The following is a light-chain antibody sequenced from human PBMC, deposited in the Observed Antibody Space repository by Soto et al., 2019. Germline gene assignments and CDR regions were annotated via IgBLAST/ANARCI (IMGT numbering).Light chain of an antibody. Sequence: VFTQSLATLSLSPGERATLSCRASQSVRSYLAWYQQKPGQAPRLLIYDASNRATDIPARFSGSGSGTDFTLTISSLDPEDSAVYYCHQRSKWPLTFGGGAKV. V-gene: IGKV3-11*01. CDR3: HQRSKWPLT. CDR2: DAS. J-gene: IGKJ4*01. CDR1: QSVRSY.